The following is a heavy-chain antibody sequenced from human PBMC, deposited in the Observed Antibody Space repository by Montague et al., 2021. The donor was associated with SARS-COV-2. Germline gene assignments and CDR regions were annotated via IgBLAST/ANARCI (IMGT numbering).Heavy chain of an antibody. CDR2: ISVSGDST. CDR3: AREGHSSGRCGALDI. D-gene: IGHD6-19*01. J-gene: IGHJ3*02. Sequence: SLRLSCAASGFNFDNAVMTWVRQAPGKGLEWVSTISVSGDSTHYADSVKDRFTISRDNSRSTLYLQMSRLTTEDTAMFYCAREGHSSGRCGALDIWGPGTMVTVSS. CDR1: GFNFDNAV. V-gene: IGHV3-23*01.